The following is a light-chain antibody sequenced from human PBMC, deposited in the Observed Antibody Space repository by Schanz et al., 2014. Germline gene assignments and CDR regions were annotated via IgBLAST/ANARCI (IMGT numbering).Light chain of an antibody. J-gene: IGLJ3*02. V-gene: IGLV1-51*01. CDR3: QSYASRMGGV. Sequence: QSVLTQPPSVSAAPGQKVTISCSGSSSEIGDNYVSWYQHIPGTAPKVLIYDNHYRPSGIPDRFSGSKSGTSASLAITGLQAEDEADYYCQSYASRMGGVFGGGTKLTVL. CDR1: SSEIGDNY. CDR2: DNH.